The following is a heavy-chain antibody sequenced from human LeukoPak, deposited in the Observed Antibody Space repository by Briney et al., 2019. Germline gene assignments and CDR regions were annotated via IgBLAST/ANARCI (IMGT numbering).Heavy chain of an antibody. CDR1: GFSFSSYA. CDR3: ARATTYDILTGYFDY. CDR2: ISSSSSYI. D-gene: IGHD3-9*01. J-gene: IGHJ4*02. Sequence: GGSLRLSCAASGFSFSSYAMSWVRQAPGKGLEWISSISSSSSYIYYAESVKGRFTMSRDNAKNSLYLQMNSLRAEDTAVYYCARATTYDILTGYFDYWGQGTLVTVSS. V-gene: IGHV3-21*01.